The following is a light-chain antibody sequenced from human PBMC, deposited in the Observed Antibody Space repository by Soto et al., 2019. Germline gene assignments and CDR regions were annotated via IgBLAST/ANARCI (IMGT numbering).Light chain of an antibody. CDR3: QQRTQWPCT. CDR2: DAS. Sequence: IVLTQSPGTLSLSPGERATLSCKTSQSVVNSYLAWYQQKPGQAPRLLIYDASNRATGIAARFSGGGSGTDFTLTTSSLEPEDFAVYYCQQRTQWPCTFGRRTKADIK. V-gene: IGKV3-11*01. CDR1: QSVVNSY. J-gene: IGKJ4*01.